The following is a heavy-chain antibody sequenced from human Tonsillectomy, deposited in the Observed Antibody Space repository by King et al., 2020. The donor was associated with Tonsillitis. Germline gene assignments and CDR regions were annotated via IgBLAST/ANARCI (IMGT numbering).Heavy chain of an antibody. CDR1: GFTFSSYS. Sequence: VQLVESGGGLVQPGGSLRLSCAVSGFTFSSYSMNWVRQAPGKGLEWVSYITSSSSTIYYADSVKGRFTISRDNAKNSLYLQMNSRRDEDTAVYYCARASGAYCGDDCYLPGEYFQHWGQGTLVTVSS. CDR3: ARASGAYCGDDCYLPGEYFQH. V-gene: IGHV3-48*02. J-gene: IGHJ1*01. CDR2: ITSSSSTI. D-gene: IGHD2-21*02.